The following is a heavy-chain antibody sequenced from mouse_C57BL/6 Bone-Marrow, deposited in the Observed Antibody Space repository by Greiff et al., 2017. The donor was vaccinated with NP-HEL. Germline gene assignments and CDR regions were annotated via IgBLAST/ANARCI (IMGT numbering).Heavy chain of an antibody. CDR3: SSYAYAAAY. V-gene: IGHV1-5*01. CDR2: IYPGDSDT. Sequence: EVKLQESGTVLARPGASVKMSCTTSGFTFTSYWMHWVKQRPGQGLEWIGAIYPGDSDTSYNQKFQGKANMTAVTSASTAYLELSSLTNETSAVYYCSSYAYAAAYWGQGTLVTVSA. CDR1: GFTFTSYW. J-gene: IGHJ3*01. D-gene: IGHD1-1*01.